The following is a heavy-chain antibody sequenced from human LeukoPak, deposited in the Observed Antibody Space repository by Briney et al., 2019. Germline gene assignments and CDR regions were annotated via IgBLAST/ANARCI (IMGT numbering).Heavy chain of an antibody. J-gene: IGHJ4*02. CDR3: AKEGFDS. V-gene: IGHV3-48*01. Sequence: GGSLRLSCAASGFTFSTYSMNWVRQAPGKGLEWVSYISGSSSTIYYAGSVKGRFTISRDNSKNTLYLQMNSLRAEDTAVYYCAKEGFDSWGQGTLVTVSS. CDR2: ISGSSSTI. CDR1: GFTFSTYS.